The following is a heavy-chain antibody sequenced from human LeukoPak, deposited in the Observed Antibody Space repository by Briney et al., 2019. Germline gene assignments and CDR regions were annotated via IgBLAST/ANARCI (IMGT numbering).Heavy chain of an antibody. CDR3: AKDLDY. J-gene: IGHJ4*02. CDR2: ISYDGSNK. Sequence: GRSLRLSCAASGFTFSSYGMHWVRQAPGKGLEWVAVISYDGSNKYYADSVKGRFTISRDNSKNTLYLQMNSLRAEDTAVYYCAKDLDYWGQGTLVTVSS. V-gene: IGHV3-30*18. CDR1: GFTFSSYG.